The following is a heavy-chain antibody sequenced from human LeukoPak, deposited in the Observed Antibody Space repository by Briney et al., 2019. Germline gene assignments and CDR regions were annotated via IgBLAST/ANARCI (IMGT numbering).Heavy chain of an antibody. CDR1: GYTFTGYY. Sequence: GASVKVSCKASGYTFTGYYMHWVRQAPGQGLEWMGWINHNSGGTNYAQKFQGRVTMTRDTSISTAYMELSRLRSDDTAVYYCARDSGYDFWSGYGANWFDPWGQGTLVTVSS. D-gene: IGHD3-3*01. J-gene: IGHJ5*02. V-gene: IGHV1-2*02. CDR3: ARDSGYDFWSGYGANWFDP. CDR2: INHNSGGT.